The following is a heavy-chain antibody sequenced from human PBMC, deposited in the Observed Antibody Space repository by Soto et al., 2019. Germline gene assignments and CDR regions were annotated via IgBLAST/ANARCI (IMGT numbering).Heavy chain of an antibody. J-gene: IGHJ4*02. V-gene: IGHV1-18*01. CDR2: ISGYNGNT. Sequence: QVQLVQSGAEVKKPGASVKVSCKASGYTFTNFGISWVRQAPGQGLEWMGWISGYNGNTNYAQKFQGRVTMTTDPTTSPAYMEARRLRFDATAVYYWARGGTPIDYWGQGTLVTFSS. CDR1: GYTFTNFG. D-gene: IGHD2-15*01. CDR3: ARGGTPIDY.